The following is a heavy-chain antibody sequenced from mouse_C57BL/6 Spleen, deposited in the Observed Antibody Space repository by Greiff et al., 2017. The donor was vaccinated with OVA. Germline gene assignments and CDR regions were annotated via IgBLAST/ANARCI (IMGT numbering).Heavy chain of an antibody. Sequence: QVQLKQSGPELVKPGASVKISCKASGYSFTSYYIHWVKQRPGQGLEWIGWLYPGSGNTKYNEKFKGKATLTADTSSSTAYMQLSSLTSEDSAVYYCARRGGYDYDEAWFAYWGQGTLVTVSA. D-gene: IGHD2-4*01. J-gene: IGHJ3*01. CDR3: ARRGGYDYDEAWFAY. CDR2: LYPGSGNT. CDR1: GYSFTSYY. V-gene: IGHV1-66*01.